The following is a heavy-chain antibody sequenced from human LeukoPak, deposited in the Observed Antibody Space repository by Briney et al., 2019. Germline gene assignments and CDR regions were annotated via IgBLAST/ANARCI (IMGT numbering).Heavy chain of an antibody. CDR1: GYTFTTYW. V-gene: IGHV5-51*01. CDR3: ARLLIVGATTDAFDI. D-gene: IGHD1-26*01. CDR2: IYPGDSDT. J-gene: IGHJ3*02. Sequence: GESLKISCKGSGYTFTTYWIAWVREMPGKGLEWMGIIYPGDSDTRYSPSFQGQVTISADKSISTAYLQWTSLKASHTAIYYCARLLIVGATTDAFDIWGQGTMVTVSS.